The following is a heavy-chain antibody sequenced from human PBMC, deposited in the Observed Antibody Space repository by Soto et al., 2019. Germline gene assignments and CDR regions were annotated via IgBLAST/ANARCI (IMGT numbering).Heavy chain of an antibody. CDR2: VIPAFNSA. CDR3: GRRANRGMDV. V-gene: IGHV1-69*06. D-gene: IGHD2-8*01. Sequence: QVQLVQSGAEMRKPGSSVKVSCKSSGGTFSNYAISWVRQASGQGLEWLGGVIPAFNSAQYAPKFQGRVGITADTSTSTAYMELSSLTSEDTAVYYCGRRANRGMDVWGQGTTVIVSS. CDR1: GGTFSNYA. J-gene: IGHJ6*02.